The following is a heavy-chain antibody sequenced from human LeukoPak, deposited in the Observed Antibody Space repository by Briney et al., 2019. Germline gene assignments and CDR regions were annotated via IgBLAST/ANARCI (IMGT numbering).Heavy chain of an antibody. CDR1: GYTFTNFG. J-gene: IGHJ1*01. Sequence: ASVKASCKASGYTFTNFGISWVRQAPGQRPEWMGWISAYNGNTNYAQNVQDRVTLTTDTSTTTAYMELRSLKSDDTAVYYCARDKDEDYDTSGMFQYWGQGTLVTVSS. CDR2: ISAYNGNT. D-gene: IGHD3-22*01. V-gene: IGHV1-18*01. CDR3: ARDKDEDYDTSGMFQY.